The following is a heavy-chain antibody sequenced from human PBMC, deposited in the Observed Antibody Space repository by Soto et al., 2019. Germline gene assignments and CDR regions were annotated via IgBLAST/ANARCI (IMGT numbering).Heavy chain of an antibody. Sequence: GGSLRLSCAASGFTFSNAWMSWVRQAPGKGLEWVGRIKSKTDGGTTDYAAPVKGRFTIPRDDSKNTLYLQMNSLKTEDTAVYYCTTDAVRGDKSPLRLDYWGQGTLVTVSS. CDR2: IKSKTDGGTT. D-gene: IGHD3-10*01. V-gene: IGHV3-15*01. CDR1: GFTFSNAW. CDR3: TTDAVRGDKSPLRLDY. J-gene: IGHJ4*02.